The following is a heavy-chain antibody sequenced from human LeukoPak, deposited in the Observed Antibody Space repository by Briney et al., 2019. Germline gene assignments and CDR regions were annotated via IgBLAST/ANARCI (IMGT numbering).Heavy chain of an antibody. CDR1: GFTYSTYW. CDR3: ARNAPFDY. CDR2: INQDGSEK. Sequence: GGSLGLSCAASGFTYSTYWMSWVRQAPGKGLEWVANINQDGSEKYYVDSVRGRFTISRDNAKNSLYLQMNSLRGEGTAVYYCARNAPFDYWGQGTLVTVSS. V-gene: IGHV3-7*01. J-gene: IGHJ4*02.